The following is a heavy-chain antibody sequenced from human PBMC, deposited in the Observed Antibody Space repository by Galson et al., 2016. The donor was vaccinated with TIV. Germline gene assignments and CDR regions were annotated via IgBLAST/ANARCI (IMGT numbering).Heavy chain of an antibody. V-gene: IGHV3-11*05. D-gene: IGHD3-9*01. Sequence: SLRLSCAVSGFSFSDYYMIWVRQAPGKGLQWVSYISSTGILTNYADSVKGRFTVSRDNAKGSLFLQMNSLRAEDTALYYCVRGSLDLWGRGTLVTVSS. CDR2: ISSTGILT. CDR3: VRGSLDL. CDR1: GFSFSDYY. J-gene: IGHJ2*01.